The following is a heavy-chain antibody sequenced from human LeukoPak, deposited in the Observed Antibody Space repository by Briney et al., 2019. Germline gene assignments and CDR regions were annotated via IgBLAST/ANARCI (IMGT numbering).Heavy chain of an antibody. D-gene: IGHD3-3*01. V-gene: IGHV3-7*03. Sequence: GGSLRLSCAASGFTFSSYSMNWVRQAPGKGLEWVANIKQDGSEKYYVDSVKGRFTISRDNAKNSLYLQMNSLRAEDTAVYYCAREASPPYYDFWSGYYRKELDYYYYGMDVWGQGTTVTVSS. CDR1: GFTFSSYS. CDR3: AREASPPYYDFWSGYYRKELDYYYYGMDV. J-gene: IGHJ6*02. CDR2: IKQDGSEK.